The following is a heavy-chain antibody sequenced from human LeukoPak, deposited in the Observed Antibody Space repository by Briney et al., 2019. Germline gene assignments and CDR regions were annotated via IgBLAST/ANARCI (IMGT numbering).Heavy chain of an antibody. CDR1: GFTFTSFG. D-gene: IGHD6-13*01. CDR2: INRDGTKT. V-gene: IGHV3-7*01. Sequence: GGSLRLSCAASGFTFTSFGMTWVRQSPGKGLEWVANINRDGTKTTYVDSVKGRFTISRDNAKNSLFLHMSSLRAEDTAVYYCATAPAAADSSWGQGTLVAVSS. CDR3: ATAPAAADSS. J-gene: IGHJ5*02.